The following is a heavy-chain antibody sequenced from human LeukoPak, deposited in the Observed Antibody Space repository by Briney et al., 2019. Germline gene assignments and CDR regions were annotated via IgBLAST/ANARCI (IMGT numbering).Heavy chain of an antibody. D-gene: IGHD2-21*01. J-gene: IGHJ4*02. CDR1: GGTFSSYA. V-gene: IGHV1-69*01. Sequence: SVKVSCKASGGTFSSYAISWVRQAPAQGLEWMGGIIPIFGTANYAQKFQGRVTITADESTSTAYMELSSLRSEDTAVYYCARVRLGTCGYFFDYWGQGTLVTVSS. CDR3: ARVRLGTCGYFFDY. CDR2: IIPIFGTA.